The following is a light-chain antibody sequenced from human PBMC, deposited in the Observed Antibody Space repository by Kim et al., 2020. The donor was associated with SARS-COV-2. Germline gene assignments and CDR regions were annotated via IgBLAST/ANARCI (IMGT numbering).Light chain of an antibody. CDR2: EAD. J-gene: IGLJ2*01. Sequence: QSALTQPPSASGSPGQSVTVSCTGSSSDIGSTNYVSWYQHHPGEAPKLIIYEADKWPSGVSGRFSASKSGNTASLTVSGLQAEDEANYYCASPAKNNFVVFGGGTKVTVL. CDR1: SSDIGSTNY. V-gene: IGLV2-8*01. CDR3: ASPAKNNFVV.